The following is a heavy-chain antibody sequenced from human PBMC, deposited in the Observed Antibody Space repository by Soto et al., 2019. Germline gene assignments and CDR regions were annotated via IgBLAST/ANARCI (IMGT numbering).Heavy chain of an antibody. Sequence: SETLSLTCTVSGGSISSYYWSWIRQPPGKGLEWIGYIYYSGSTNYNPSLKSRVTISVDTSKNQFSLKLSSVTAADTAVYYCARVRVDSSGWSYQWWFDPWGQGTLVTAPQ. J-gene: IGHJ5*02. V-gene: IGHV4-59*01. CDR1: GGSISSYY. D-gene: IGHD6-19*01. CDR2: IYYSGST. CDR3: ARVRVDSSGWSYQWWFDP.